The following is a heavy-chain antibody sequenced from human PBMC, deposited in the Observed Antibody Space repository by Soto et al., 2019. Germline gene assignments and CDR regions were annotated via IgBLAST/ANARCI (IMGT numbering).Heavy chain of an antibody. CDR3: AEGGVVATDFDY. V-gene: IGHV1-69*02. CDR2: IIPILGIA. J-gene: IGHJ4*02. D-gene: IGHD1-26*01. Sequence: QVQLVQSGAEVKKPGSSVKVSCKASGGTFSSYTISWVRQAPGQGLEWMGRIIPILGIANYAQKFQGRVTITADKSTSTAYMELSSLRSEDTAVYYCAEGGVVATDFDYWGQGTLVTVSS. CDR1: GGTFSSYT.